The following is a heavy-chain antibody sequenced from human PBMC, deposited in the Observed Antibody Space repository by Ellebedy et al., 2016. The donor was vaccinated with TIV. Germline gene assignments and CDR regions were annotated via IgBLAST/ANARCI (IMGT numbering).Heavy chain of an antibody. D-gene: IGHD6-19*01. CDR2: ISSDGSRK. Sequence: GESLKISCAASGFTFSNCPVHWVRHVPGKGLEWVGVISSDGSRKYYGDSVKGRFIISRDNSKNTLYVQMNGLRIEDTAVYFCAREISGVGSWYFDFWGRGTLTTVSS. CDR1: GFTFSNCP. CDR3: AREISGVGSWYFDF. V-gene: IGHV3-30*04. J-gene: IGHJ2*01.